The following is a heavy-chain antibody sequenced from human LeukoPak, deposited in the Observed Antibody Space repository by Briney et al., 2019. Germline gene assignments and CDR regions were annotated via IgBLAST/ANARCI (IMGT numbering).Heavy chain of an antibody. CDR2: IYYSGST. CDR3: KGDMVRGVMLYWYFDL. D-gene: IGHD3-10*01. Sequence: SETLSLTCAVYGGSFSGYYWSWIRQPPGKGLEWIGSIYYSGSTYYNPSLKSRVTISVDTSKNQFSLRLSSVTAADTAVYYCKGDMVRGVMLYWYFDLWGRGTLVTVSS. J-gene: IGHJ2*01. V-gene: IGHV4-34*03. CDR1: GGSFSGYY.